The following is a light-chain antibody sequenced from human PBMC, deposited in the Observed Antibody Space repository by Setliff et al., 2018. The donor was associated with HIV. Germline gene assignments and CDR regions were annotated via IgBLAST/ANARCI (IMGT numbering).Light chain of an antibody. CDR3: FSYTNTDTFV. Sequence: QSVLSQPASVSGSPGQSITISCTGTPSDVGGFTLVSWYQKYPDRVPKLIIYDVSKRPSRVSDRFSGSKSANTASLTISGLQAEDEADYFCFSYTNTDTFVFGTGTKVT. V-gene: IGLV2-23*02. CDR1: PSDVGGFTL. CDR2: DVS. J-gene: IGLJ1*01.